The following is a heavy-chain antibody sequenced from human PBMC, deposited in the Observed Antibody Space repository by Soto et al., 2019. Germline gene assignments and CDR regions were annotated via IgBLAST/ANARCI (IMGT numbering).Heavy chain of an antibody. CDR2: ISSSGSTI. J-gene: IGHJ4*02. D-gene: IGHD2-2*01. Sequence: GGSLRLSCAASGFTFSDYYMSWIRQAPGKGLEWVSYISSSGSTIYYADSVKGRFTISRDNAKNSLYLQMNSLRAEDTAVYYCARSDIVVVPAAYHFDYWGQGTLVTVSS. CDR3: ARSDIVVVPAAYHFDY. V-gene: IGHV3-11*01. CDR1: GFTFSDYY.